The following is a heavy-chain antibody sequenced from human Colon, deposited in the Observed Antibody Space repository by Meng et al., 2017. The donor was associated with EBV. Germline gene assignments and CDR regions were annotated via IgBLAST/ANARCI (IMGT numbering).Heavy chain of an antibody. D-gene: IGHD2-21*02. CDR2: IYYSGST. Sequence: LLQAPGPGLGHPPETLSLTCTCSGGSISNSYWSWIRQSPGKGLEWIGYIYYSGSTKYKPSLKSRVTISVDTSKNQFSLKLIYVTAADTAVYYCARGDLLWSSWGQGTLVTVSS. J-gene: IGHJ5*02. CDR3: ARGDLLWSS. CDR1: GGSISNSY. V-gene: IGHV4-59*01.